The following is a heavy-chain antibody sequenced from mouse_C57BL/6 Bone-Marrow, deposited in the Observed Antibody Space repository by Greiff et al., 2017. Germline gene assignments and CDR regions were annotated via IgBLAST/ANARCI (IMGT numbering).Heavy chain of an antibody. CDR2: IYPGSGST. Sequence: QVQLQQPGAELVKPGASVKMSCKASGYTFTSYWITWVKQRPGQGLEWIGDIYPGSGSTNYNEKFKSKATLTVYTSSSTAYMQLSSLTSEDSAVYYCASYYYGSSSFDVWGTGTTVTVSS. V-gene: IGHV1-55*01. D-gene: IGHD1-1*01. CDR3: ASYYYGSSSFDV. J-gene: IGHJ1*03. CDR1: GYTFTSYW.